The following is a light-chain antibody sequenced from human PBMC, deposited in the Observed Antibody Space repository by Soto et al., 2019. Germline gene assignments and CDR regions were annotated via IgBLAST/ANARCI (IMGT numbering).Light chain of an antibody. CDR2: DAS. Sequence: DIQMTQSPSTLSASVGDRVTITCRASQSISSWLAWYQQKPGKAPKLLIYDASSLESGVPSRFSGSGSGTEFTLTISSLQPDDFATYYCQQYGSSALTFGGGTKVDIK. V-gene: IGKV1-5*01. J-gene: IGKJ4*01. CDR1: QSISSW. CDR3: QQYGSSALT.